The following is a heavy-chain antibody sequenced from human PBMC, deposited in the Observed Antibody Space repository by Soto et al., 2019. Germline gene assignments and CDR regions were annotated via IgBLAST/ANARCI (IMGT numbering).Heavy chain of an antibody. CDR2: ILCLNDRK. V-gene: IGHV1-3*01. J-gene: IGHJ4*02. D-gene: IGHD2-2*02. Sequence: ASVKVSCKASGYTFSDYGIHWIRQAPGQRPEWLGWILCLNDRKEYSQKFQGRISLTRDTSASTAYMGLSRLRSEDTAVYYCARGRCTCTEKTCYTDFDFWGQGSLVTVSS. CDR3: ARGRCTCTEKTCYTDFDF. CDR1: GYTFSDYG.